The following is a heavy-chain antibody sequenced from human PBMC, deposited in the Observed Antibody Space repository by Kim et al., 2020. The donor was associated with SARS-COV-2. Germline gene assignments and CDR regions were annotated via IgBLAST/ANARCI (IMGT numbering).Heavy chain of an antibody. CDR3: AREDIVGAMFGY. CDR1: GYSITSYY. Sequence: ASVKVSCKASGYSITSYYMHWVRLAPGQGLEWMGIINPSGGSTSYAQQFQGRVTMTTDTSTSTVYLELTSLRSEDTAVYYCAREDIVGAMFGYWGQGTQVTVSS. D-gene: IGHD1-26*01. CDR2: INPSGGST. J-gene: IGHJ4*02. V-gene: IGHV1-46*01.